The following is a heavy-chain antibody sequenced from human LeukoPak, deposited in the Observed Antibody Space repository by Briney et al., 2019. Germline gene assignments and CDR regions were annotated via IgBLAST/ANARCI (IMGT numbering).Heavy chain of an antibody. CDR1: GGSVSSGSYY. V-gene: IGHV4-61*01. J-gene: IGHJ5*02. D-gene: IGHD1-26*01. Sequence: SETLSLTCTVSGGSVSSGSYYWSWIRQPPGKGLEWIGYIYYSGSTNYNPSLKSRVTISVDTSKNQFSLKLSSVTAADTAVYYCARLRGGSYSGAWFDPRGQGTLVTVSS. CDR2: IYYSGST. CDR3: ARLRGGSYSGAWFDP.